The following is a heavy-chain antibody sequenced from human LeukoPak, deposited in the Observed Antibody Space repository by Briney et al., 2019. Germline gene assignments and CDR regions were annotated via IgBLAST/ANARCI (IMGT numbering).Heavy chain of an antibody. CDR2: ISGSGGST. CDR3: AREMITMVRGAPTFDY. V-gene: IGHV3-23*01. D-gene: IGHD3-10*01. CDR1: GFTFSSYV. Sequence: GGSLRLSCAVSGFTFSSYVMNWVRQAPGKGLEWVSGISGSGGSTYYADSVRGRFTISRDNAKNSLYLQMNSLRAEDTAVYYCAREMITMVRGAPTFDYWGQGTLVTVSS. J-gene: IGHJ4*02.